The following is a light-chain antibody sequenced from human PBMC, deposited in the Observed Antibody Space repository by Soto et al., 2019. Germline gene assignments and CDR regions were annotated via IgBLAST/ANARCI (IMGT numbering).Light chain of an antibody. CDR3: QQSYSSPPT. Sequence: DIQMTQSPSSLSASVEDRVIINCRASQSISNNLNWYQQKPGKAPKLLIFAASSLQSGVPSRFSGSRSGPDFTLTISSLQPEDFATYYCQQSYSSPPTFGQGTKVEIK. V-gene: IGKV1-39*01. CDR1: QSISNN. CDR2: AAS. J-gene: IGKJ1*01.